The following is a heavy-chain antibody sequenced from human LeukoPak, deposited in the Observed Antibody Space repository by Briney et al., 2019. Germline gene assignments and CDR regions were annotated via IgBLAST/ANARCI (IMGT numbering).Heavy chain of an antibody. V-gene: IGHV3-23*01. Sequence: ASVKVSCKASGYTFTSYYMHWVRQAPGKGLEWLSGISPRGGGTYYADSVKGRFTISRDDSKSTLSLQMNSLRVEDTAVYYCARDLAWGAFDYWGQGTLVSVSS. J-gene: IGHJ4*02. CDR2: ISPRGGGT. CDR3: ARDLAWGAFDY. D-gene: IGHD7-27*01. CDR1: GYTFTSYY.